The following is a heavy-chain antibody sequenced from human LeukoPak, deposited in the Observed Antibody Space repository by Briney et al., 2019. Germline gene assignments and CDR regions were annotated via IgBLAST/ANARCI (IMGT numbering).Heavy chain of an antibody. V-gene: IGHV4-61*02. Sequence: SETLSLTCTVSGGSISSGSYYWSWIRQPAGKGLEWIGRIYTSGSTNYNPSLKSRVTISVDTSKNQFSLKLSSVTAADTAVYYCARGLIVVVPAAPESNWFDPWGQGTLVTVSS. CDR3: ARGLIVVVPAAPESNWFDP. J-gene: IGHJ5*02. CDR1: GGSISSGSYY. D-gene: IGHD2-2*01. CDR2: IYTSGST.